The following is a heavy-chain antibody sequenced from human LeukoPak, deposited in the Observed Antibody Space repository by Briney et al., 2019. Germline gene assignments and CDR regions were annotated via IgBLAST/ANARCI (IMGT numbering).Heavy chain of an antibody. Sequence: KPGGSLRLSCAASGFTSSDYNMNWVRQSPEKGLEWVSSITSGTTYIYYADSVRGRFTLSRDNAKNSLYLQMNSLRAEDTAVNYCARWPYSSSYYFDYWGQGTLVTVSS. CDR1: GFTSSDYN. D-gene: IGHD6-6*01. CDR3: ARWPYSSSYYFDY. CDR2: ITSGTTYI. V-gene: IGHV3-21*01. J-gene: IGHJ4*02.